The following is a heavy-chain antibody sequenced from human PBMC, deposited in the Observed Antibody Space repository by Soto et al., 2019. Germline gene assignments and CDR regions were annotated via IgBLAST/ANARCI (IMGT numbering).Heavy chain of an antibody. D-gene: IGHD2-8*01. CDR2: IGTAGDT. V-gene: IGHV3-13*01. J-gene: IGHJ6*03. CDR3: ARGAAYGGDAVYANRRYYYYYMDV. Sequence: PGGSLRLSCAASGFTFSSYDMHWVRQATGKGLEWVSAIGTAGDTYYPGSVKGRFTISRENAKNSLYLQMNSLRAGDTAVYYCARGAAYGGDAVYANRRYYYYYMDVWGKGTTVTVSS. CDR1: GFTFSSYD.